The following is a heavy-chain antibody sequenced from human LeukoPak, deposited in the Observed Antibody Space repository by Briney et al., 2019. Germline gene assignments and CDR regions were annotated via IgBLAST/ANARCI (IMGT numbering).Heavy chain of an antibody. CDR3: AKGNWFDP. CDR1: GFTFSSYA. J-gene: IGHJ5*02. V-gene: IGHV3-23*01. Sequence: GGSLRLSCAASGFTFSSYAMSWVRQVPGKGLEWVSVISGSGDNTYYADSVKGRFTISRDNSKNTLYLQMNSLRAEDTAVYYCAKGNWFDPWGQGTLVTVSS. CDR2: ISGSGDNT.